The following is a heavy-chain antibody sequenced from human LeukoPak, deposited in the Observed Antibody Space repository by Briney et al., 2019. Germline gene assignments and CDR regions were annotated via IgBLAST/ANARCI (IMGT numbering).Heavy chain of an antibody. CDR1: GFTFSSYA. CDR3: ARRPTSMVAFDY. V-gene: IGHV3-23*01. Sequence: PGGSLRLSCAASGFTFSSYAMSWVRQAPGKGLEWVSGISGGGGTTYYADSVKGRFTISRDNSKNTLYLQMNSLRAEDTAVYYCARRPTSMVAFDYWGQGTLVTVSS. D-gene: IGHD3-10*01. J-gene: IGHJ4*02. CDR2: ISGGGGTT.